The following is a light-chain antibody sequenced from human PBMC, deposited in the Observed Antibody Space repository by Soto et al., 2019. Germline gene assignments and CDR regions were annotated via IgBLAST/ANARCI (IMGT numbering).Light chain of an antibody. J-gene: IGLJ2*01. CDR3: SSYTSSSTL. CDR2: DVS. Sequence: QSALTQPASVSRSPGQSITISCTGTSSDVGGYNYVSWYQQHPGKAPKLMIYDVSNRPSGVSNRFSGSKSGNTASLTISGLLAEDEADYYCSSYTSSSTLFGGGTKVTVL. CDR1: SSDVGGYNY. V-gene: IGLV2-14*01.